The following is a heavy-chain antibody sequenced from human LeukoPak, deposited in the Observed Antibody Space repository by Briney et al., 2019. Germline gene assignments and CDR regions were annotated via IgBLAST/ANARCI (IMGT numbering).Heavy chain of an antibody. CDR3: ARVSGPFYYYYMDV. CDR1: GFTFSSYG. Sequence: AGGSLRPSCAASGFTFSSYGMHWVRQAPGKGLEWVAFIRYDGSNKYYADSVKGRFTISRDNAKNTLYLQMNSLRAEDTAVYYCARVSGPFYYYYMDVWGKGTTVTVSS. J-gene: IGHJ6*03. D-gene: IGHD6-19*01. V-gene: IGHV3-30*02. CDR2: IRYDGSNK.